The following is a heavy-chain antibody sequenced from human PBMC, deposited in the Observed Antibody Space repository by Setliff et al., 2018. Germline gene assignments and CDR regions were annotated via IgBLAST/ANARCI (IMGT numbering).Heavy chain of an antibody. D-gene: IGHD1-26*01. Sequence: SETLSLTCTVSGGSISSYYWSWIRQPPGKGLEWIGYIYYSGSTNYNPSLKSRVTISVDTSKNQFSLKLSSVTAADTAVYYCARAVGWLQSGATFDIWGQGTMVTVS. V-gene: IGHV4-59*01. CDR2: IYYSGST. J-gene: IGHJ3*02. CDR1: GGSISSYY. CDR3: ARAVGWLQSGATFDI.